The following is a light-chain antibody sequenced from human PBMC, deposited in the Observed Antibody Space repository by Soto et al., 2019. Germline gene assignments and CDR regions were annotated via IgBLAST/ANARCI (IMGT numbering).Light chain of an antibody. CDR3: HQRQSWPRT. CDR1: QYVGSR. CDR2: YMS. V-gene: IGKV3-11*01. J-gene: IGKJ1*01. Sequence: EIVLTQSPATLSSSPGETATLSCRASQYVGSRLAWYQHKPGQAPRLLIYYMSKRATGIPARFSGSGSGTDFTLTSISLAPDDFAIYYCHQRQSWPRTVGQGTKVEIK.